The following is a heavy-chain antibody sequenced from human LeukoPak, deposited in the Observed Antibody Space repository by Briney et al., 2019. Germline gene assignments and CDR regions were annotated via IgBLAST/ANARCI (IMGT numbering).Heavy chain of an antibody. CDR2: ISAYNGNT. Sequence: ASVKVSCKASGYTFTSYGISWVRQAPGQGLEWMGWISAYNGNTNYAQELQGRVTMTTDTSTSTAYMELRSLRSDDTAVYYCAREGQGIYDSSGYYTVGAFDIWGQGTMVTVSS. D-gene: IGHD3-22*01. CDR3: AREGQGIYDSSGYYTVGAFDI. CDR1: GYTFTSYG. V-gene: IGHV1-18*01. J-gene: IGHJ3*02.